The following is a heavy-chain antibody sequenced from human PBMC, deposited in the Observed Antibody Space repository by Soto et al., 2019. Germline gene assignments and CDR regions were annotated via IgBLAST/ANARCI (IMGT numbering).Heavy chain of an antibody. CDR2: ISWNSATI. CDR1: GFTFDDYA. J-gene: IGHJ6*02. D-gene: IGHD2-8*02. CDR3: AKSTGGTANGLDV. V-gene: IGHV3-9*01. Sequence: EVQLVESGGGLVQPGRSLRLSCAASGFTFDDYAMHWVRQAPGKGLEWVSGISWNSATIRYADSVRGRFTISRDNAKNALYLQMNSLRAEDTALYYCAKSTGGTANGLDVWGQGTTVTVSS.